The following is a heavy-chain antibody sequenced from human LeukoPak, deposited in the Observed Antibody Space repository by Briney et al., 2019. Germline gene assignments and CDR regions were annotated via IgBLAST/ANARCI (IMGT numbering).Heavy chain of an antibody. CDR2: IYYSGST. J-gene: IGHJ5*02. Sequence: SETLSLTCTVSGGSISSHYWSWIRQPPGKGLEWIGYIYYSGSTNYNPSLKSRVTISVDTSKNQFSLKLSSVTAADTAVYYCARTVVPAAMRWFDPWGQGTLVTVSS. D-gene: IGHD2-2*01. V-gene: IGHV4-59*11. CDR3: ARTVVPAAMRWFDP. CDR1: GGSISSHY.